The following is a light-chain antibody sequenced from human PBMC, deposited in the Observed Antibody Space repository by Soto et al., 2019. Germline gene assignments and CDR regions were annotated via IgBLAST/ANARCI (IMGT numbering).Light chain of an antibody. CDR1: QSVSSS. CDR3: QHYANLPIT. CDR2: GAS. J-gene: IGKJ1*01. V-gene: IGKV3-15*01. Sequence: TKSAVTLSVPPGERATLSCRASQSVSSSLAWYQQKPGQSPRLLIYGASTRATGIPARFSGSGSGTDFTLTISSLQAEDFTLYCCQHYANLPITFGHGTKVDIK.